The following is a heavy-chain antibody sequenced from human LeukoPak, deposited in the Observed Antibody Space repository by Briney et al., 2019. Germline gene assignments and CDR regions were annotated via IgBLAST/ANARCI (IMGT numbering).Heavy chain of an antibody. CDR1: GYTFSSYA. CDR2: ISGRGGST. D-gene: IGHD4-17*01. Sequence: PGGSLRLSCAASGYTFSSYAMSWVRQALGKGLGWVSAISGRGGSTYYADSVKGRFTISRDNSKNTLYLQMNTLRGEDTAVYYCAKVSYGDHQAHEYFQHWGQGTLVTVSS. V-gene: IGHV3-23*01. J-gene: IGHJ1*01. CDR3: AKVSYGDHQAHEYFQH.